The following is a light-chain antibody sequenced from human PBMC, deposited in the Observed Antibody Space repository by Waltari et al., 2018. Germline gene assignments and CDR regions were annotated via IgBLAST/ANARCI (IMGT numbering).Light chain of an antibody. CDR2: KDM. CDR1: ALPKQY. V-gene: IGLV3-25*03. Sequence: SYELTQPPSVSVSPGQTARITCSGDALPKQYAYWYQQKPGQAPVLVIYKDMERPSGIPERFSGSSSGTTVTFTISGVQAEDEADYYCQSADSSGTYVVFGGGTKLTVL. J-gene: IGLJ2*01. CDR3: QSADSSGTYVV.